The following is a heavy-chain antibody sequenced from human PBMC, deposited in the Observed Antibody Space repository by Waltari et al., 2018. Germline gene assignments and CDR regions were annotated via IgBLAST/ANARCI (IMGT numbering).Heavy chain of an antibody. D-gene: IGHD4-17*01. J-gene: IGHJ2*01. Sequence: EVQLLESGGGLVQPGGSLRLPCAASGFRFGGHCLAWVRQAPGKGLEWVSGISGGSEMTFYADSVKGRFTISRDNSENMLYLQLDSLTPEDTALYYCAKTLPTKTTYNWYFDLWGRGTLVAVSS. V-gene: IGHV3-23*01. CDR1: GFRFGGHC. CDR2: ISGGSEMT. CDR3: AKTLPTKTTYNWYFDL.